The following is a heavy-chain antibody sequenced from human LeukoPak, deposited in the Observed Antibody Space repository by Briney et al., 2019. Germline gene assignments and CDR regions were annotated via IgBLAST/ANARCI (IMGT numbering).Heavy chain of an antibody. Sequence: GGSLRLSCAASGFTFSSYAMHWVRQAPGKGLEWVAVISYDGSNKYYADSVKGRFTISRDNSKNTLYLQMNSLRSDDTAVYYCARARRVATTTFDYWGQGTLVTVSS. CDR1: GFTFSSYA. CDR3: ARARRVATTTFDY. D-gene: IGHD5-12*01. J-gene: IGHJ4*02. CDR2: ISYDGSNK. V-gene: IGHV3-30-3*01.